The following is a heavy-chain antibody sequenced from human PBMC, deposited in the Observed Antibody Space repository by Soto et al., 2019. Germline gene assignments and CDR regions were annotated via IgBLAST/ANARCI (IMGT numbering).Heavy chain of an antibody. J-gene: IGHJ4*02. CDR1: GFTFSHYW. CDR3: ARDRRGSSGWYYFDR. V-gene: IGHV3-7*01. CDR2: MQQDGSEQ. D-gene: IGHD6-19*01. Sequence: GGSLRLSCAASGFTFSHYWMSWVRQAPGKGLEWVANMQQDGSEQYFEDSVKGRFTISRDNAKNSLFLQMNSLRADDTAVYFCARDRRGSSGWYYFDRWGQGTQVTVSS.